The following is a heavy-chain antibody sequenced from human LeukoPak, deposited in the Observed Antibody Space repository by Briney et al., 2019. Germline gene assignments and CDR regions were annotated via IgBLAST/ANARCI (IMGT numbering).Heavy chain of an antibody. CDR3: TIAARPDPDY. D-gene: IGHD6-6*01. Sequence: GGSLRLSCAASGFTFSDSALHWVRQASGKGLEWVGRIRSKANSYATAYAASVKGRFTITRDDSKNTAYLQMNSLKTEDTAVYYCTIAARPDPDYWGQGTLVTVSS. J-gene: IGHJ4*02. CDR1: GFTFSDSA. CDR2: IRSKANSYAT. V-gene: IGHV3-73*01.